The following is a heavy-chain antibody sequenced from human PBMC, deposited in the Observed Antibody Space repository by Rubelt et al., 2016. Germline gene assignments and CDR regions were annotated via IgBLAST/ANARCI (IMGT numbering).Heavy chain of an antibody. CDR1: GYSFTSYW. Sequence: EVQLVQSGAEVKKPGESLRISCKGSGYSFTSYWISWVRQMPGKGLEWMGRLDPSDSYTNYSPSFKGHVTISADKSISTAYLQWSSLKASDTAMYYCARPERFFGPFDPWGQGSLVTVSS. D-gene: IGHD1-1*01. CDR2: LDPSDSYT. CDR3: ARPERFFGPFDP. V-gene: IGHV5-10-1*01. J-gene: IGHJ5*02.